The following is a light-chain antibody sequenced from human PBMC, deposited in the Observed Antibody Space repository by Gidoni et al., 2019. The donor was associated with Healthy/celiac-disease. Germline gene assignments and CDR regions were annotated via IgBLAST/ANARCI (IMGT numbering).Light chain of an antibody. Sequence: EIVLTQSPGTLSLSPGERATLSCRASPSVSSSYLAWYQQKPGQAPRLLIYGASSRATGSPDRFSGSGSGTDFTLTISRLEPEDFAVYYCQQYGSSPGTFGQGTKVEIK. V-gene: IGKV3-20*01. CDR2: GAS. J-gene: IGKJ1*01. CDR1: PSVSSSY. CDR3: QQYGSSPGT.